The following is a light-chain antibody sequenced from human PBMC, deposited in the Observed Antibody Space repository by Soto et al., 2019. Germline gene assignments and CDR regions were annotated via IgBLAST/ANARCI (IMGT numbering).Light chain of an antibody. CDR3: AAWDDSLNGL. Sequence: QSVLTQPPSASGTPGQRVTISCSGSSSNIGSNTVNWYQQLPGTAPKLLIYSNNQRPSGVPDRFSGSKSGTSASLAISGLQSEVEADYYCAAWDDSLNGLFGGGTKLTVL. J-gene: IGLJ2*01. CDR1: SSNIGSNT. CDR2: SNN. V-gene: IGLV1-44*01.